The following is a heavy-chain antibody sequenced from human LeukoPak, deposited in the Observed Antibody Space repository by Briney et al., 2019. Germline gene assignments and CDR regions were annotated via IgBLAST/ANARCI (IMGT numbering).Heavy chain of an antibody. J-gene: IGHJ6*02. D-gene: IGHD5-12*01. V-gene: IGHV4-59*08. CDR2: IYYSGST. CDR1: GGSSSSYY. CDR3: ARHSRARTVYSAYEAPYYYGMDV. Sequence: PSETLSLTSSVSGGSSSSYYWSWIRQPPGKGLEWVGYIYYSGSTNYNPSLKSRVTISVDTSKNQFSLKLSSVTAADTAVYYCARHSRARTVYSAYEAPYYYGMDVWGQGTTVTVSS.